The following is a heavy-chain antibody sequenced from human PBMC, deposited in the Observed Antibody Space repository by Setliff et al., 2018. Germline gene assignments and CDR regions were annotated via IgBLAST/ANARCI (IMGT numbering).Heavy chain of an antibody. D-gene: IGHD3-10*01. Sequence: SETLSLTCTVSGGSVKSHYWSWIRQTPEKGLEWIGFVFYSGDTRYNPPLKSRVTMSVDTSMNQFSLNLNSVTAADTAVYYCARDRTYYASGTYTRWFDYWGQGTLVTVSS. J-gene: IGHJ4*02. CDR2: VFYSGDT. V-gene: IGHV4-59*02. CDR3: ARDRTYYASGTYTRWFDY. CDR1: GGSVKSHY.